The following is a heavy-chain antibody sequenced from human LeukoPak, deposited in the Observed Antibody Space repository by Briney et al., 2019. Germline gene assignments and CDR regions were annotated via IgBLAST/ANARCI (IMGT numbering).Heavy chain of an antibody. J-gene: IGHJ6*03. CDR2: IYPGDSDT. CDR1: GYSFTSYW. CDR3: ARHRNEGYYFYMDV. V-gene: IGHV5-51*01. Sequence: GESLKISCKGSGYSFTSYWIGWVRQMPGKGLEWMGIIYPGDSDTRYSPTFQGQVTISVDKSISTAFLQWSSRKASDTAMYYCARHRNEGYYFYMDVWGKGTTVTVSS. D-gene: IGHD2-8*01.